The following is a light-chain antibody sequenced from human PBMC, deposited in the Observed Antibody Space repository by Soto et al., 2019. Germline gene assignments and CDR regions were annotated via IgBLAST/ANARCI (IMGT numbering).Light chain of an antibody. CDR2: SNN. CDR3: AAWDDSLNGGV. V-gene: IGLV1-44*01. CDR1: SSNIGSHT. J-gene: IGLJ2*01. Sequence: QSVLTQPPSASGTPGQRVTSSCSGSSSNIGSHTVNWYQQLPGTAPKLLIYSNNQRPSGVPDRFSGSKSGTSASLAISGLQSEDEADYYCAAWDDSLNGGVFGGGTKVTVL.